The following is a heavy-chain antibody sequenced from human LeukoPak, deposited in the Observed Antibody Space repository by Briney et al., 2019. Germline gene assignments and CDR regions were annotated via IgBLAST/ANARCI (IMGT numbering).Heavy chain of an antibody. CDR2: INPSGDST. CDR1: GFTSYY. Sequence: GASVKVSCKASGFTSYYMHWVRQAPGQGLEWIGIINPSGDSTFYAQKFQGRVTVNRDTSTSTVYMELSSLTSEDTAVYFCAREKTGDVDYWGQGTLVTVSS. V-gene: IGHV1-46*01. J-gene: IGHJ4*02. CDR3: AREKTGDVDY. D-gene: IGHD7-27*01.